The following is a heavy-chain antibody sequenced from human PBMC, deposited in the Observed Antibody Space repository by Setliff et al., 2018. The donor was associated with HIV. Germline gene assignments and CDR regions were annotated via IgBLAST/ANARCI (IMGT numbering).Heavy chain of an antibody. V-gene: IGHV4-4*07. CDR3: ARGSVIVADALDI. J-gene: IGHJ3*02. CDR1: GAGIISYP. D-gene: IGHD1-26*01. Sequence: PSETLSLTCTVSGAGIISYPWSWIRQPAGKGLEWIGRVYSSGSTNYNPSLRNRLTMSVDTSKKQFSLKLSSVTAADTAVYYCARGSVIVADALDIWGQGTMVTVSS. CDR2: VYSSGST.